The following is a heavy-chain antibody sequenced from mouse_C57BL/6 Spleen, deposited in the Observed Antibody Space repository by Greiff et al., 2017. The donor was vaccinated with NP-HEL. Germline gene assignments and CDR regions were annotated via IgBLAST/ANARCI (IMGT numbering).Heavy chain of an antibody. D-gene: IGHD2-4*01. V-gene: IGHV5-4*03. Sequence: EVKLVESGGGLVKPGGSLKLSCAASGFTFSSYAMSWVRQTPEKRLEWVATISDGGSYTYYPANVKGRFTISRDNAKNNLYLQMSHLKSEDTAMYYCARRDYDYARYFDVWGTGTTVTVSS. CDR1: GFTFSSYA. CDR2: ISDGGSYT. J-gene: IGHJ1*03. CDR3: ARRDYDYARYFDV.